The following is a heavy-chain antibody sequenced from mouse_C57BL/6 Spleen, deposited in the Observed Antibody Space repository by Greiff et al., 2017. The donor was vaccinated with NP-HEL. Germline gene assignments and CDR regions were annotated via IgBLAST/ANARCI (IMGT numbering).Heavy chain of an antibody. CDR2: IYPGDGDT. J-gene: IGHJ2*01. V-gene: IGHV1-82*01. Sequence: QVQLQQSGPELVKPGASVKISCKASGYAFSSSWMNWVKQRPGKGLEWIGRIYPGDGDTNYNGKFKGKATLTADKSSSTAYMQLSSLTSEDSAVYFCARRGVYYDYDDPYYFDYWGQGTTLTVSS. D-gene: IGHD2-4*01. CDR1: GYAFSSSW. CDR3: ARRGVYYDYDDPYYFDY.